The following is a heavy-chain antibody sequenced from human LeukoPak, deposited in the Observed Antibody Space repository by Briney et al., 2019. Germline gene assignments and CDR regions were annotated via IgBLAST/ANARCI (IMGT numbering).Heavy chain of an antibody. Sequence: PSQTLFLTCTVSGGSISSGSYYWGWIRQPAGKGLEWIGRIYTSGSTNYNPSLKSRVTISVDTSKNQFSLKPTSVTAPATAVNYCATRPREWPYYYYYYMYVWGKGTTVTVSS. CDR2: IYTSGST. D-gene: IGHD3-3*01. CDR3: ATRPREWPYYYYYYMYV. J-gene: IGHJ6*03. V-gene: IGHV4-61*02. CDR1: GGSISSGSYY.